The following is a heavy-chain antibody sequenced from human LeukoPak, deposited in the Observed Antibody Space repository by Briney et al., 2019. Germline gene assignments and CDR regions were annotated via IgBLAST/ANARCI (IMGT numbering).Heavy chain of an antibody. J-gene: IGHJ4*02. CDR2: IYSGGST. CDR1: GFTVSSNY. CDR3: ARNFALDY. Sequence: GGSLTLSCAASGFTVSSNYMTWVRQAPGKGLEWVSVIYSGGSTYYADSVKGRFTISRDNSKNTLFLQMNSLRAEDTAVYYCARNFALDYWGQGTPVTVSS. V-gene: IGHV3-53*01.